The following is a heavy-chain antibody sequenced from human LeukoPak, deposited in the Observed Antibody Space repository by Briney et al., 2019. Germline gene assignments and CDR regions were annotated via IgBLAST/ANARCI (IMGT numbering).Heavy chain of an antibody. CDR3: AKSHSVAVAGTYSTYYFDS. V-gene: IGHV3-23*01. J-gene: IGHJ4*02. CDR2: ISGSGAST. Sequence: PGESLRLSCAASGFTFSSFAMSWVRQAPGRGLEGVSSISGSGASTYYADSVKGRFTISRDNSRNTLYLQMSSLRAEDTAVYYCAKSHSVAVAGTYSTYYFDSWGQGTLVTVSS. D-gene: IGHD6-19*01. CDR1: GFTFSSFA.